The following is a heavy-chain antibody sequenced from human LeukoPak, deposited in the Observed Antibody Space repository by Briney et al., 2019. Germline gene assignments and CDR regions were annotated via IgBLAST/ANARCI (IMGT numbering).Heavy chain of an antibody. CDR1: GGSFSGYY. J-gene: IGHJ5*02. CDR2: INHSGST. Sequence: SETLSLTCAVYGGSFSGYYWSWIRQPPGKGLEWIGEINHSGSTNYNPSLKSRVTISVDTSKNQFSLKLSSVTAADTAVYYCARDRASSSWYGVGWFDPWGQGTLVTVSS. V-gene: IGHV4-34*01. D-gene: IGHD6-13*01. CDR3: ARDRASSSWYGVGWFDP.